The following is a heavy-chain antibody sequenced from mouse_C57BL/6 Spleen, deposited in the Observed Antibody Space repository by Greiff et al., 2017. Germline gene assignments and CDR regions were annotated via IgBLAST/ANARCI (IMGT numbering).Heavy chain of an antibody. J-gene: IGHJ4*01. CDR1: GYTFTSYW. Sequence: QVQLQQPGAELVKPGASVKLSCKASGYTFTSYWMHWVKQRPGQGLEWIGMIHPNSGSTNYNEKFKSKATLTVDKSSSTAYMQLSSLTSEDSAVYYCDRAEGHGGYDDAMDYWGQGTSVTVSS. CDR3: DRAEGHGGYDDAMDY. D-gene: IGHD2-2*01. V-gene: IGHV1-64*01. CDR2: IHPNSGST.